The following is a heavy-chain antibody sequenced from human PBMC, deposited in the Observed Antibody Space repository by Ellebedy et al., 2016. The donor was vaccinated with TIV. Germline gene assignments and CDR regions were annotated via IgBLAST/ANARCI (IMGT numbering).Heavy chain of an antibody. CDR3: AGEIVGATPYYYGMDV. CDR1: GFTFSSYS. Sequence: GESLKISCAASGFTFSSYSMNWVRQAPGKGLELVSSISSSISYIYYADSVKGRFTISRDNAKNSLYLQMNSLRAEDTAVYYCAGEIVGATPYYYGMDVWGQGTTVTVSS. D-gene: IGHD1-26*01. J-gene: IGHJ6*02. V-gene: IGHV3-21*01. CDR2: ISSSISYI.